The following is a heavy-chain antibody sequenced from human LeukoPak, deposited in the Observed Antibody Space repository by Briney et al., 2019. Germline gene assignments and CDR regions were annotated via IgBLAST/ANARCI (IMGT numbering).Heavy chain of an antibody. CDR3: AGDYSTGWYQFGY. Sequence: PGGSLRLSCAASGFTFRNYAVSWVRQAPGKGLEWVSAISGSGGSTYYADSVKGRFTISRDNSKNTLYLQMSSLRAEDTAIYYCAGDYSTGWYQFGYWGQGTLVTVSS. V-gene: IGHV3-23*01. J-gene: IGHJ4*02. CDR2: ISGSGGST. CDR1: GFTFRNYA. D-gene: IGHD6-19*01.